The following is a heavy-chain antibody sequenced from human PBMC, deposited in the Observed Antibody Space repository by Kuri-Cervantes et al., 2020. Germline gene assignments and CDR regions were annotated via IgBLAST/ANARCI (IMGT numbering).Heavy chain of an antibody. D-gene: IGHD4-23*01. V-gene: IGHV4-31*03. CDR2: ISHSGTS. Sequence: SETLSLTCTVSGDSISTDTYHWSWVRQHPGKGLEWIGDISHSGTSYYNPSLESRLALSLDTSKNNFSLKLTSVTAADTAVYYCARDRVGGNSFDYWGQGTLVTVSS. J-gene: IGHJ4*02. CDR1: GDSISTDTYH. CDR3: ARDRVGGNSFDY.